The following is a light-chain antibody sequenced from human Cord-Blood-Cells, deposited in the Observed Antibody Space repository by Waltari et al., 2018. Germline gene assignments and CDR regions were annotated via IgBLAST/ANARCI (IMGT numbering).Light chain of an antibody. CDR2: DVS. Sequence: SALTQPASVSGSPGQSITISCTGTSSDVGGYNYVSWYQQHPGKAPKLMIYDVSKRPSGVSNRFSGSKSGNTAPLTISGLQAEDEADYYCSSYTSISTWVFGGGTKLTVL. J-gene: IGLJ3*02. CDR1: SSDVGGYNY. V-gene: IGLV2-14*01. CDR3: SSYTSISTWV.